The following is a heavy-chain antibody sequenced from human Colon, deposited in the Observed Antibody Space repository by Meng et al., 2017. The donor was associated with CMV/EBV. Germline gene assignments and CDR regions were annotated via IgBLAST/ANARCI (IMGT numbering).Heavy chain of an antibody. CDR1: GFSFSNFW. V-gene: IGHV3-7*01. CDR3: GKNRVES. J-gene: IGHJ4*02. Sequence: GESLKISCVASGFSFSNFWMSWVRQAPGKGLEWVANIKEDGSEQFYADSVKDRFTISRDNAKNSLYLQMNSLRAGDTALYYCGKNRVESWGQGTLVTVSS. D-gene: IGHD3-10*01. CDR2: IKEDGSEQ.